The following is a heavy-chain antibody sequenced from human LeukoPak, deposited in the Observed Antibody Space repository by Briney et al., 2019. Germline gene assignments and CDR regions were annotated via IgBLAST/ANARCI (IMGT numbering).Heavy chain of an antibody. D-gene: IGHD3-22*01. J-gene: IGHJ2*01. V-gene: IGHV4-59*01. CDR2: IYYSGST. Sequence: NSSETLSLTCTVSGGSISSYYWSWIRQPPGKGLEWIGYIYYSGSTNYNPSLKSRVTISVDTSKNQFSLKLSSVTAADTAVYYCAARDYYDSSAYWYFDLWGRGTLVTVSS. CDR3: AARDYYDSSAYWYFDL. CDR1: GGSISSYY.